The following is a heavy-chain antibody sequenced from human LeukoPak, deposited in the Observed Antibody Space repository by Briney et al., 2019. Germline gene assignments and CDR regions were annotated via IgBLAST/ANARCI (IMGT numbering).Heavy chain of an antibody. V-gene: IGHV3-23*01. CDR3: ANEIRPNDY. CDR1: GFTFKNYW. CDR2: ISISGDDT. D-gene: IGHD4-17*01. Sequence: GGSLRLSCAASGFTFKNYWMSWLRQAPGKGLEWLSAISISGDDTYYADSVKGRFTISRDNSKNTLYLQMNSLSADDTAMYYCANEIRPNDYWGQGTLVTVSS. J-gene: IGHJ4*02.